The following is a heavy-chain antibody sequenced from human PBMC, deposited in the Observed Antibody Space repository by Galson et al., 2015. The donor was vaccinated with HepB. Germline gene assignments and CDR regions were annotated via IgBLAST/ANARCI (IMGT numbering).Heavy chain of an antibody. Sequence: SLRLSCAASGFTFSSYSMNWVRQAPGKGLEWVSSISSSSSYIYYADSVKGRFTISRDNAKNSLYLQMNSLRAEDTAVYYCARGALRFLDRSTTEIDYWGQGTLVTVSS. J-gene: IGHJ4*02. CDR3: ARGALRFLDRSTTEIDY. CDR2: ISSSSSYI. D-gene: IGHD3-3*01. CDR1: GFTFSSYS. V-gene: IGHV3-21*01.